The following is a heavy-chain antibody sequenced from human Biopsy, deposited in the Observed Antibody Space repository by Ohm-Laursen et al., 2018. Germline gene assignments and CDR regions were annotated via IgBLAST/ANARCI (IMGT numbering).Heavy chain of an antibody. J-gene: IGHJ4*02. CDR1: GFSFDNYV. D-gene: IGHD1/OR15-1a*01. CDR3: AREGLGTTADY. V-gene: IGHV3-49*03. CDR2: IRSSGYGGTA. Sequence: RSLRLSCAASGFSFDNYVMKRFRQGPGKGLEWVGLIRSSGYGGTADYAASVKGRFTISRDDSKSFAYLQMTSLRTEDTAVYFCAREGLGTTADYWGQGILVTVSS.